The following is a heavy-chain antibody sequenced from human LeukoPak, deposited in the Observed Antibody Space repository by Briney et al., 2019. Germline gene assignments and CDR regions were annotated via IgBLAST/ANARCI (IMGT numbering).Heavy chain of an antibody. Sequence: LETLSLTCAVSGYSISSGYYWGWIRQPPGKGLDWIGSIYHSGNTYYNPSLKSRATISVDTSKNQFSLKLSSVTAADTAVYYCARQGGSYWDWFDPWGQGTLVTVSS. CDR3: ARQGGSYWDWFDP. J-gene: IGHJ5*02. V-gene: IGHV4-38-2*01. CDR1: GYSISSGYY. D-gene: IGHD2-15*01. CDR2: IYHSGNT.